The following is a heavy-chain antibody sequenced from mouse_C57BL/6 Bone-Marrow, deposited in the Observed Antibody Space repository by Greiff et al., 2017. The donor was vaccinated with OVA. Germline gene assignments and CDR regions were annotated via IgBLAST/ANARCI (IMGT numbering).Heavy chain of an antibody. J-gene: IGHJ3*01. CDR2: IHPNRGST. Sequence: QVQLQQPGAELVKPGASVKLSCKASGYTFTSYWMHWVKQRPGQGLEWIGMIHPNRGSTNSNEKFKSKATLTVDESSSTAYMQLSSLTSEDSAVYYCARDGILSFAYWGQGTLVTVSA. CDR3: ARDGILSFAY. D-gene: IGHD2-1*01. CDR1: GYTFTSYW. V-gene: IGHV1-64*01.